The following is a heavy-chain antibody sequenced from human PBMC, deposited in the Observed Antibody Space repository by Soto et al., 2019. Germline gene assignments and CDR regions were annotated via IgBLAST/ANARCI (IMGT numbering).Heavy chain of an antibody. CDR1: GFSFSSYG. V-gene: IGHV3-30*03. CDR2: ISYDGSNK. D-gene: IGHD5-12*01. CDR3: ARDPNIVATMGSIYYYYGMDV. Sequence: PGGSLRLSCAASGFSFSSYGMQWVRQAPGKGLEWVAVISYDGSNKYYADSVKDRFTISRDNSKNSLYLQMNSLRAEDTAVYYCARDPNIVATMGSIYYYYGMDVWGQGTTVTVSS. J-gene: IGHJ6*02.